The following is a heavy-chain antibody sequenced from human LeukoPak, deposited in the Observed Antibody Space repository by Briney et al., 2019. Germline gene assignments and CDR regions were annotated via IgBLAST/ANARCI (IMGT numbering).Heavy chain of an antibody. CDR1: GYTFTSYA. CDR2: INAGNGNT. CDR3: ARDFYGDYVFDP. Sequence: ASVEVSCKASGYTFTSYAMHWVRQAPGQRLEWMGWINAGNGNTKYSQKFQGRVTITRDTSASTAYMELSSLRSEDTAVYYCARDFYGDYVFDPWGQGTLVTVSS. J-gene: IGHJ5*02. D-gene: IGHD4-17*01. V-gene: IGHV1-3*01.